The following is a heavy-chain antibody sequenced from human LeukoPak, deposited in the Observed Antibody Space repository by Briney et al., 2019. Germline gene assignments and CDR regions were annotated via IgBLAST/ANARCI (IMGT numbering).Heavy chain of an antibody. V-gene: IGHV4-59*01. CDR1: GGSISSYY. Sequence: PSETLSLTCTVSGGSISSYYWSWIRQPPGKGLEWIGYIYYNENSNYNPSLKSRVTISVDTSKNQFSLKLSSVTAADTAVYYCARGEGAVTPWGQGTLVTVSS. D-gene: IGHD1-26*01. CDR3: ARGEGAVTP. J-gene: IGHJ4*02. CDR2: IYYNENS.